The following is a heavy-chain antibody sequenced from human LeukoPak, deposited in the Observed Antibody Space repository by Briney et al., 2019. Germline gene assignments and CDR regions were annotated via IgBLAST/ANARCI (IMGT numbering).Heavy chain of an antibody. Sequence: NTSETLSLTCTVSGGSISSGSYYWSWIRQPAGKGLEWIGRIYTSGSTNYNPSLKSRVTISVDTSKNQFSLKLSSVTAADTAVYYCARDRKYYYHMDVWGKGTTVTVSS. CDR2: IYTSGST. CDR1: GGSISSGSYY. CDR3: ARDRKYYYHMDV. J-gene: IGHJ6*03. V-gene: IGHV4-61*02.